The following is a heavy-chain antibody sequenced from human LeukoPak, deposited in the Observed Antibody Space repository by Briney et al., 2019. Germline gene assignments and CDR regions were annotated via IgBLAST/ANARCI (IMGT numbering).Heavy chain of an antibody. CDR1: GFTFDDYT. Sequence: GGSLRLSCAASGFTFDDYTMHWVRQAPGKGLEWVSLISWDGGSTYYADSVKGRFTISRDNSKNSLYLQMNSLRTEDTALYYCAKGGIHTLQMGYYYYMDVWGKGTTVTVSS. CDR3: AKGGIHTLQMGYYYYMDV. CDR2: ISWDGGST. J-gene: IGHJ6*03. D-gene: IGHD5-18*01. V-gene: IGHV3-43*01.